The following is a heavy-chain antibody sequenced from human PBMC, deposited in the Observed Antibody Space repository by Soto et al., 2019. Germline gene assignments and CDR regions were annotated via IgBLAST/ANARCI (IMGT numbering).Heavy chain of an antibody. CDR3: ARPSSGTYRFDY. CDR2: IYYTGSS. J-gene: IGHJ4*02. D-gene: IGHD1-26*01. CDR1: GASISGSSHY. Sequence: SETLSLTCTVSGASISGSSHYWGWIRQSPGKGLEWIGGIYYTGSSYDNPSLKGRVTISVDTSKNQFSLKLSSVTAADTAVYYCARPSSGTYRFDYWGRGILVTVSS. V-gene: IGHV4-39*01.